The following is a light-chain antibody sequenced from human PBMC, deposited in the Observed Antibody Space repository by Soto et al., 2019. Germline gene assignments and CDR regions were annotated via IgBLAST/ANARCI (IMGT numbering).Light chain of an antibody. CDR1: SSNIGAGYD. V-gene: IGLV1-40*01. J-gene: IGLJ2*01. CDR3: QSYDSSLSGLVV. CDR2: GSS. Sequence: QPVLTQPPSVSGAPGQRVTISCTGSSSNIGAGYDVHWYQQLPGTAPKLLIYGSSNRPSGVPDRFSGSKSGTSASLAITGLQAEDEADYYCQSYDSSLSGLVVFGGGTKLTVL.